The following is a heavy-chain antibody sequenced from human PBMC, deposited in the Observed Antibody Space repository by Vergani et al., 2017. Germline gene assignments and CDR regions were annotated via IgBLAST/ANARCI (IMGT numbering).Heavy chain of an antibody. CDR3: VKEKIDLGSYFFDS. J-gene: IGHJ4*01. D-gene: IGHD2/OR15-2a*01. Sequence: EVQLVESGGGLVQPGGSLRLSCAASGFNFNNYVITWIRQAPGRGLEWVSTLSASDRRTHYADSVKGRFTISRDNSKNTVFLQMHSLRAEDTAIYYCVKEKIDLGSYFFDSWGHGILVTVSS. CDR2: LSASDRRT. CDR1: GFNFNNYV. V-gene: IGHV3-23*04.